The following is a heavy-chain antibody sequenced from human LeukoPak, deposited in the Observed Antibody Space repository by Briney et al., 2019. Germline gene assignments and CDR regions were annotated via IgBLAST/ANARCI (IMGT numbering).Heavy chain of an antibody. J-gene: IGHJ4*02. D-gene: IGHD3/OR15-3a*01. CDR1: GGSISSSSYY. CDR2: IYYSGNT. CDR3: ARQTGSGLFTLP. Sequence: AETLTLTCTVSGGSISSSSYYWGRIRQPPGQGLEWIVSIYYSGNTYYNASVKSRVTISIDSSKNQFSLMLSSVTAADTAVYYCARQTGSGLFTLPGGQGTLVTVSS. V-gene: IGHV4-39*01.